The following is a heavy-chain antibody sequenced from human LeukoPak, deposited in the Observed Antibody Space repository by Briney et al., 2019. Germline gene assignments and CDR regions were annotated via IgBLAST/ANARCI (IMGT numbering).Heavy chain of an antibody. Sequence: PSETLSLTCTVSGGSISSSGYYWGWIRQPPGKGLEWIGSIYYSGSTYYNPSLKSRVTISVDTSKNQFSLKLSSVTAADTAVYYCARPDYSGYDWDWGQGTLVTVSS. J-gene: IGHJ4*02. D-gene: IGHD5-12*01. V-gene: IGHV4-39*01. CDR3: ARPDYSGYDWD. CDR1: GGSISSSGYY. CDR2: IYYSGST.